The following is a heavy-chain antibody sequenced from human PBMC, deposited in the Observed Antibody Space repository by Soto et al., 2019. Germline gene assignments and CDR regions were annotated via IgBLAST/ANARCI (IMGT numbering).Heavy chain of an antibody. V-gene: IGHV3-23*01. Sequence: PVGSLRLSCAAFGFTFSSYAMSWVRQAPGKGLEWVSSISGSGGTSYYADSVKGRFTLSRDNSKNTLYLQMNSLRAEDTAVYYCAKGGYYYDTSGPTFEYWGQGTLVTVSS. CDR3: AKGGYYYDTSGPTFEY. D-gene: IGHD3-22*01. CDR1: GFTFSSYA. CDR2: ISGSGGTS. J-gene: IGHJ4*02.